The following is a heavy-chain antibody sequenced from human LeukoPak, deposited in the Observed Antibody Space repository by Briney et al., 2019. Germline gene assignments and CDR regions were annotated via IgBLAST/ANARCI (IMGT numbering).Heavy chain of an antibody. CDR3: ATAYYDFWSGYPPGWFDP. V-gene: IGHV4-34*01. CDR1: GGSFSGYY. Sequence: SETLSLTCAVYGGSFSGYYWSWIRQPPGNGLEWIGEINHSGSTNYNPSLKSRVTISVDTSKNQFSLKLSSVTAADTAVYYCATAYYDFWSGYPPGWFDPWGQGTLVTVSS. D-gene: IGHD3-3*01. J-gene: IGHJ5*02. CDR2: INHSGST.